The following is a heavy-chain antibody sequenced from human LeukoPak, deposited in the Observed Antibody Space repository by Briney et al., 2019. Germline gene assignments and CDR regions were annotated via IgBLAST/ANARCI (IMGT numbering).Heavy chain of an antibody. J-gene: IGHJ4*02. CDR1: GGSISSGRYY. CDR3: ARAIRGDMVRGAVDY. Sequence: SETLSLTCTVSGGSISSGRYYWTWIRQHPGKGLGWIGHIHSSGTTFYNPSLKSRLIISEDTSKNQFSLRLSSVTAADTAIYYCARAIRGDMVRGAVDYWGQGTLVTVSS. V-gene: IGHV4-31*03. CDR2: IHSSGTT. D-gene: IGHD3-10*01.